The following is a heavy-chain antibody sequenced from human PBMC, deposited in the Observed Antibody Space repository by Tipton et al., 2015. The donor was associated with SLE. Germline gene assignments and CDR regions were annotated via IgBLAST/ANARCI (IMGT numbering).Heavy chain of an antibody. Sequence: TLSLTCTVSGGSISSGDYYWSWIRQPPGKGLEWIGYIYTSGSTNYNPSLKSRVTISVDTSKNQFSLKLSSVTAADTAVYYCARQVYRSGSYRKGYYYYGMDVWGQGTTVTVSS. V-gene: IGHV4-30-4*08. CDR2: IYTSGST. J-gene: IGHJ6*02. D-gene: IGHD1-26*01. CDR3: ARQVYRSGSYRKGYYYYGMDV. CDR1: GGSISSGDYY.